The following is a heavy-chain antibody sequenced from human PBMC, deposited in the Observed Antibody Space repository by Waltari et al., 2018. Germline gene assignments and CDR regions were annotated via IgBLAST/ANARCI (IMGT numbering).Heavy chain of an antibody. CDR2: ISYSGST. D-gene: IGHD3-3*01. V-gene: IGHV4-39*07. CDR3: ARGWSGYLTSSYYFDY. J-gene: IGHJ4*02. Sequence: QLQLQESGPGLVKPSETLSLTCTVSGGSISSSSYYWGWIRQPPGKGLEWIGSISYSGSTYYNPALTSRVTIAVDTSKNPCSLKRSSVTAANTAVYYCARGWSGYLTSSYYFDYWGQGTLVTVSS. CDR1: GGSISSSSYY.